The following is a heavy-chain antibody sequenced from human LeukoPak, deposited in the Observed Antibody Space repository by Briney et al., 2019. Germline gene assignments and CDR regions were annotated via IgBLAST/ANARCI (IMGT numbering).Heavy chain of an antibody. D-gene: IGHD3-22*01. V-gene: IGHV4-39*07. CDR3: ASVKLGYYYDTNGYFDS. CDR1: TDSISKSLYH. Sequence: SETLSLTCTVSTDSISKSLYHWAWVRQPPGKGLEWIAEIYYQGNTYYNPSLSGRVTISVDTSKNQFSLQLNAVTAADTAHYFCASVKLGYYYDTNGYFDSWGQGIPVTVSS. J-gene: IGHJ4*02. CDR2: IYYQGNT.